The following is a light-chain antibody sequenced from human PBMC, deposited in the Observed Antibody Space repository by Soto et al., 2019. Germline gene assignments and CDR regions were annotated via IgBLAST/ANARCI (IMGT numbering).Light chain of an antibody. V-gene: IGLV6-57*02. CDR1: GGSIASNY. CDR2: EDD. J-gene: IGLJ2*01. Sequence: NFMLTQPHSVSESPGETVTISCTGSGGSIASNYVQWFQQRPGSAPTTVIYEDDQRPSGVPDRFSGSIDSSSNSASLTISGLKTEDEADYYCQSSDIRNVVFGGGTKLTVL. CDR3: QSSDIRNVV.